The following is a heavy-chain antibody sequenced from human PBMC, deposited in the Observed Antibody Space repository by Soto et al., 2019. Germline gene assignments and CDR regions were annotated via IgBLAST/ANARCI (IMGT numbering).Heavy chain of an antibody. CDR2: ISTYNGDT. J-gene: IGHJ6*02. D-gene: IGHD2-15*01. CDR1: GYTFSTSG. Sequence: EASVKVSCKASGYTFSTSGMSWLRQATGQGLEWMGWISTYNGDTNDAPKFQDRVTMTSDTSTSTVYMELRSLRSDDTAVYYCARAGAAPYYYYGMDVWGQGTRVTVSS. V-gene: IGHV1-18*01. CDR3: ARAGAAPYYYYGMDV.